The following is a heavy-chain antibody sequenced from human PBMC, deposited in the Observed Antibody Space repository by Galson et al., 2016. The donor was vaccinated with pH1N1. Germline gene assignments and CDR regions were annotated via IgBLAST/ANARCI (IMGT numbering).Heavy chain of an antibody. CDR3: ARGKLVDGDYGHFDY. CDR1: GGSISSGGYY. CDR2: IYYSGST. V-gene: IGHV4-31*03. D-gene: IGHD4-17*01. J-gene: IGHJ4*02. Sequence: TLSLTCTVSGGSISSGGYYWSWIRQHPGKGLEWIGYIYYSGSTYYNPSLKSRVTISVDTSKNQFSLKLSSVTAADTAVYYCARGKLVDGDYGHFDYWGQGTLVTVSS.